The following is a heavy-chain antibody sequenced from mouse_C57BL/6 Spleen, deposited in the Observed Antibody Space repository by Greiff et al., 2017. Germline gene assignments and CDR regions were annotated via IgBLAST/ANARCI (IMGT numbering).Heavy chain of an antibody. CDR3: ANQGDSTWFAY. J-gene: IGHJ3*01. Sequence: VKVEESGPGLVAPSQSLSITCTVSGFSLTSYGVSWVRQPPGKGLEWLGVIWGDGSTNYHSALISRLSISKDNSKSQVFLKLNSLQTDDTATYYCANQGDSTWFAYWGQGTLVTVSA. CDR2: IWGDGST. CDR1: GFSLTSYG. V-gene: IGHV2-3*01.